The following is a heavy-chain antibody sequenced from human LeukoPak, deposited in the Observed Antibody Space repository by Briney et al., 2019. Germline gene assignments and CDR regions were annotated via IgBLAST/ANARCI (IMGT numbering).Heavy chain of an antibody. CDR1: GGSINNYY. V-gene: IGHV4-59*01. CDR3: ARDGNWNDRDVYYYYGMDV. Sequence: SETLSLTCTVSGGSINNYYWSWIRQPPGEGLEWIGYIYYSGSTNYNPSLKSRVTISVHTSKNQFSLKLSSVTAADTAVYYCARDGNWNDRDVYYYYGMDVWGKGITVTVSS. D-gene: IGHD1-1*01. J-gene: IGHJ6*04. CDR2: IYYSGST.